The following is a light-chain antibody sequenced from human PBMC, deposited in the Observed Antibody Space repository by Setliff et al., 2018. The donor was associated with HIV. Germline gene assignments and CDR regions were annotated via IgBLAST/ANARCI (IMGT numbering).Light chain of an antibody. V-gene: IGLV1-40*01. CDR1: GSNIGAGYD. CDR3: QSYDSSLSGYV. CDR2: GNS. Sequence: QSVLTQPPSVSGAPGQRVTISCTGSGSNIGAGYDVQWYQQLPGTAPKLVMFGNSNRPSGVPDRFSDSKSGTSASLAISGLQAEDEADYYCQSYDSSLSGYVFGTGTKVTVL. J-gene: IGLJ1*01.